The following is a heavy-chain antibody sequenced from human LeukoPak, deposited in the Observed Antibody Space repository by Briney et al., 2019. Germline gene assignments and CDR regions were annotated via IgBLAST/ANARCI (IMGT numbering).Heavy chain of an antibody. CDR1: GFTFSIYG. Sequence: PGRSLTLSCAASGFTFSIYGMHWVRQSPGKGLEWVAVISYEGSNKYYADSGEGRFTISRDNSKNTLYLQMNSLRAKDTAVYYCAKDRGDYYDSSGYYSGGFDIWGQGTKVSVSS. D-gene: IGHD3-22*01. CDR3: AKDRGDYYDSSGYYSGGFDI. V-gene: IGHV3-30*18. J-gene: IGHJ3*02. CDR2: ISYEGSNK.